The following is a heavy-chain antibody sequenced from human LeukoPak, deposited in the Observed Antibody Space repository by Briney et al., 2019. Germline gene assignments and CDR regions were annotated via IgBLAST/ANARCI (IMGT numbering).Heavy chain of an antibody. CDR3: ARDSADSGSYSSNPFDY. D-gene: IGHD1-26*01. J-gene: IGHJ4*02. V-gene: IGHV1-18*01. CDR1: GYTFTSYG. Sequence: ASVTVSCTASGYTFTSYGISWVRQAPGQGLEWMGWISAYNGNTNYAQKLQGRVTMTTDTSTSTAYMELRSLRSDDTAVYYCARDSADSGSYSSNPFDYWGQGTLVTVSS. CDR2: ISAYNGNT.